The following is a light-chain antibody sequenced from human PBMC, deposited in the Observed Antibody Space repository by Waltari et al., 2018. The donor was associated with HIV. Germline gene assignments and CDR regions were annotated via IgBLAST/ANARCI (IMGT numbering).Light chain of an antibody. CDR2: EVN. Sequence: SALTQSASVSGSPGPSITICCTETSSDFGLSNLHSWYQHHPGKAPKLMIYEVNTRPSGVSNRFSGSKSGNTAALTISGLQAEDEADYYCCSYAGSSTSVVFGGGTKLTVL. CDR3: CSYAGSSTSVV. V-gene: IGLV2-23*02. CDR1: SSDFGLSNL. J-gene: IGLJ2*01.